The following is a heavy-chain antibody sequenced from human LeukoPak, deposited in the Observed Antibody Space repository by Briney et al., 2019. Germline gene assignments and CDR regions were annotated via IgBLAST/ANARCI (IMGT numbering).Heavy chain of an antibody. Sequence: GGSLRLSCAASGFTFSSYSMNWVRQAPGKGLEWDSSISSSSSYIYYADSVKGRFTISRDNAKNSLYLQMNSLRAEDTAVHYCARDYDSFWGGESYYFDYWGQGTLVTVSS. V-gene: IGHV3-21*01. CDR1: GFTFSSYS. CDR3: ARDYDSFWGGESYYFDY. D-gene: IGHD3-16*01. CDR2: ISSSSSYI. J-gene: IGHJ4*02.